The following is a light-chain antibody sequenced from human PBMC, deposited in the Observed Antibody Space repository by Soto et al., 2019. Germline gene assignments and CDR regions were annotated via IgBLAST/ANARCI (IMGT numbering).Light chain of an antibody. Sequence: IVLTHSPSTLSLSPLIRATLSCMASQNISSYLIWYQQKPGQAPRLLIYDVSNRATGIPARFSGSGSGTDFTLTISSLEPEDFAVYYCQQRSNWPRTFGQGTKVDIK. CDR1: QNISSY. CDR3: QQRSNWPRT. CDR2: DVS. V-gene: IGKV3-11*01. J-gene: IGKJ1*01.